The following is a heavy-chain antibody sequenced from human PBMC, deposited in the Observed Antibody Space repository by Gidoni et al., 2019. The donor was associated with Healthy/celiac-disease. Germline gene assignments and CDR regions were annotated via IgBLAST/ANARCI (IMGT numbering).Heavy chain of an antibody. Sequence: QVQLVQSGAEVKKPGSSVKVSCKASGGTFSSYTISWVRQAPGQGLEWMGRIIPILGIANYAQKFQGRVTITADKSTSTAYMELSSLRSEDTAVYYCAREKRIVVVPAGLGWFDPWGQGTLVTVSS. CDR1: GGTFSSYT. J-gene: IGHJ5*02. CDR3: AREKRIVVVPAGLGWFDP. CDR2: IIPILGIA. D-gene: IGHD2-2*01. V-gene: IGHV1-69*08.